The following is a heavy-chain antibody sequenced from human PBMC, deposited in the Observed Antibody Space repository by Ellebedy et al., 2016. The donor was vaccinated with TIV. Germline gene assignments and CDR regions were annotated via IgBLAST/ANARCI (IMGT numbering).Heavy chain of an antibody. V-gene: IGHV3-7*01. CDR3: GRAIGSGSCY. D-gene: IGHD3-10*01. Sequence: GGSLRLSCAASGFSLSSYWMHWVRQAPGKGLEWMANIKQDGSEKYYVDSVKGRFTISRDNAKNSLYLQMNSLRAEDTAVYFCGRAIGSGSCYWGQGTLVTVSS. J-gene: IGHJ4*02. CDR1: GFSLSSYW. CDR2: IKQDGSEK.